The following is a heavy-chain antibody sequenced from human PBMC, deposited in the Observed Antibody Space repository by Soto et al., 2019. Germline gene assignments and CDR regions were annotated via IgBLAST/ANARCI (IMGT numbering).Heavy chain of an antibody. CDR3: ARDSMVPVYYFDY. CDR1: GLTFSSYS. Sequence: GGSLRLSCAASGLTFSSYSMNWVRQAPGKGLEWVSSISSSSSYIYYADSVKGRFTISRDNAKNSLYLQMNSLRAEDTAVYYCARDSMVPVYYFDYWGQGTLVTVSS. J-gene: IGHJ4*02. D-gene: IGHD2-8*01. V-gene: IGHV3-21*01. CDR2: ISSSSSYI.